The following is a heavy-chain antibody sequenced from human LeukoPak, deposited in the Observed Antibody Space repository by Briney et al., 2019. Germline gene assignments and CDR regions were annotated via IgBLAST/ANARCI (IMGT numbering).Heavy chain of an antibody. V-gene: IGHV4-59*11. D-gene: IGHD2-21*02. CDR2: IFDNGST. CDR3: ARVFRGVVTSNWFDP. J-gene: IGHJ5*02. CDR1: GGSISGHY. Sequence: SETLSLTCTVSGGSISGHYWTWIRQPRGKGLEWIGYIFDNGSTNFNSSLQSRVTMSLDTSKNQFSLKLSSVTAADTAVYYCARVFRGVVTSNWFDPWGQGALVTVSS.